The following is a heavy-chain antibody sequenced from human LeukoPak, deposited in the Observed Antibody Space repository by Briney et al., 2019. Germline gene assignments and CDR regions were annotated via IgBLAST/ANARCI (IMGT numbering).Heavy chain of an antibody. CDR1: GFTFSSYA. J-gene: IGHJ4*02. V-gene: IGHV3-23*01. CDR2: ISGSGGST. D-gene: IGHD6-19*01. CDR3: AKDTYGSGCSDY. Sequence: PGGSLRLSCAASGFTFSSYAMSWVRQAPGKGLEWVSAISGSGGSTYYADSVKGRFTIPRDNSKNTLYLQMNSLRAEDTAVYYCAKDTYGSGCSDYWGQGTLVTVSS.